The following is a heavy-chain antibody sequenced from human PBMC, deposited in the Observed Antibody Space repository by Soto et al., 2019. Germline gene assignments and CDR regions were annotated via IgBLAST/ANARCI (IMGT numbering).Heavy chain of an antibody. Sequence: GGSLRLSCVISRLTFSNYALNWVRQAPGKGLEWVSSISGSGDTAYYADSVKGRFTISRDNSKNTLYLQMNSLRAEDTAVYYCARALRGDYDILTGPDYWGQGTLVTVSS. V-gene: IGHV3-23*01. CDR3: ARALRGDYDILTGPDY. CDR1: RLTFSNYA. J-gene: IGHJ4*02. CDR2: ISGSGDTA. D-gene: IGHD3-9*01.